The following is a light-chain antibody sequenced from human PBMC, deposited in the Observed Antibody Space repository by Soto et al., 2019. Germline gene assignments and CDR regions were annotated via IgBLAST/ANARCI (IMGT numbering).Light chain of an antibody. J-gene: IGKJ1*01. CDR1: QSVRNNY. CDR2: AAS. CDR3: QQYGTSPRT. V-gene: IGKV3-20*01. Sequence: ENVLTQSPGTLSLSPVERATLSCRASQSVRNNYLAWYQQRPGQAPRLLIYAASSRATGIPDRFSGSGSGTDFTLTISRLEPEDFAVYYCQQYGTSPRTFGQGTKVDIK.